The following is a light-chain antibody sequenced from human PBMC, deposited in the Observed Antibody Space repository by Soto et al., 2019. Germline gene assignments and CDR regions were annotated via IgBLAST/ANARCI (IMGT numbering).Light chain of an antibody. Sequence: QSVLTQPPSASGSPGQSVTISCTGTSSYVGAYKYVSWYQQYPVKAPKLMIYEVTKRPSGVPDRFSGSKSGNTASLTVSGLQAEDEADYYCTSYVGNDIWVFGGGTKLTVL. CDR2: EVT. J-gene: IGLJ3*02. CDR1: SSYVGAYKY. CDR3: TSYVGNDIWV. V-gene: IGLV2-8*01.